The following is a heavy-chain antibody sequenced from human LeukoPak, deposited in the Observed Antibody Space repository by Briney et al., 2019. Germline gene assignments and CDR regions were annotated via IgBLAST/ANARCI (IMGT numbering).Heavy chain of an antibody. CDR2: XIPIFGTA. CDR3: ARSGDYDATYYFDY. J-gene: IGHJ4*02. D-gene: IGHD4-17*01. V-gene: IGHV1-69*01. Sequence: ASVKVSCKASGGTFSSYAISWVRQAPGQGLEXXXXXIPIFGTANYAQKFQGRVTITADESTSTAYMELSSLRSEDTAVYYCARSGDYDATYYFDYWGQGTLVTVSS. CDR1: GGTFSSYA.